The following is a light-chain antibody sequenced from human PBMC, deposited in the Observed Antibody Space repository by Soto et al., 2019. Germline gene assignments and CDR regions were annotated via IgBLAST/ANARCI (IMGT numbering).Light chain of an antibody. J-gene: IGLJ2*01. CDR1: SSDIGGYNS. V-gene: IGLV2-14*01. CDR2: DVS. CDR3: SSYTSTRVRV. Sequence: QSVLTQPASVSASPGQSITISCTGTSSDIGGYNSVSWYQQHPGRAPQLMIYDVSYRPSGISSRFSGSKSGNTASLTISGLQAEDEADYYCSSYTSTRVRVFGGGTQLTVL.